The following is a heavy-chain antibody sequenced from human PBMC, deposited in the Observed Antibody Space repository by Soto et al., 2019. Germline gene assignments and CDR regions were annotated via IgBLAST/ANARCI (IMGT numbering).Heavy chain of an antibody. D-gene: IGHD2-2*01. V-gene: IGHV6-1*01. CDR1: GDSVSSNTAV. Sequence: PSQTLSLTCGISGDSVSSNTAVWNWIRQSPSRGLEWLGRTYYRSKWYNDYAVSVQSRITINPDTSKSQFSLQLTSVTPEDTAVYYFAIETAVPPSLTLLPDSSRYRTLVSVTS. CDR3: AIETAVPPSLTLLPDS. J-gene: IGHJ5*01. CDR2: TYYRSKWYN.